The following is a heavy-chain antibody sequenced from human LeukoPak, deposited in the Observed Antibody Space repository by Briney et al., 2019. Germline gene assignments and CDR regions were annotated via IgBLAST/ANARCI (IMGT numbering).Heavy chain of an antibody. CDR2: INPTGGST. D-gene: IGHD1-26*01. V-gene: IGHV1-46*01. CDR3: ARDNSVGDNAWWFDP. J-gene: IGHJ5*02. CDR1: GYTFTSYY. Sequence: ASVKVSCKASGYTFTSYYMHWVRQAPGQGLEWMGLINPTGGSTGYAQKFQGRVTMTRDMSTSTDYMELSSLRSEDTTIYYCARDNSVGDNAWWFDPWGQGTLVTVSS.